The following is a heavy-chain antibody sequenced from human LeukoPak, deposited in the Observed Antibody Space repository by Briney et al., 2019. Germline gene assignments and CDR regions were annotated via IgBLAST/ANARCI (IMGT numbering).Heavy chain of an antibody. Sequence: ASVKVSCKASVYTFTNYHINWVRQASGQGLEWMTWINPDTGDKGYARKFQDRVTITTDTSISTAYMELSSLSSEDTAVYFCARTTSMTASGYDYWGQGILVTVSS. CDR1: VYTFTNYH. CDR2: INPDTGDK. V-gene: IGHV1-8*03. D-gene: IGHD2-21*02. J-gene: IGHJ4*02. CDR3: ARTTSMTASGYDY.